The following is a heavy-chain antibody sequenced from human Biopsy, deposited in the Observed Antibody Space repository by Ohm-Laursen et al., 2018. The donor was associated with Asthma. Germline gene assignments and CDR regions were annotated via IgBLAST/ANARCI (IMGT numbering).Heavy chain of an antibody. CDR1: GYTFNSAG. CDR3: ARAVDYSHYYGIDV. D-gene: IGHD3-10*01. J-gene: IGHJ6*02. Sequence: SVKASCKTSGYTFNSAGITWVRQAPGQGLEWMGWISVYNGNTKVAQKLQDRVTMNTDTSTSTAYMELRSLRSDDTAVYFCARAVDYSHYYGIDVWGQGTSITVS. V-gene: IGHV1-18*01. CDR2: ISVYNGNT.